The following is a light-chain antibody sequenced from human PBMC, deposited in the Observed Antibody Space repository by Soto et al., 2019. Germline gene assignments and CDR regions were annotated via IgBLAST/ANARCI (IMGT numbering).Light chain of an antibody. CDR2: AAS. CDR3: QQSYSTPRT. Sequence: DIQMTQTPSSLSASVGDRVTITCRASQSISSYLNWYQQKPGKAPKLLIYAASSLQSGVPSRFSGSGSGTDFTLTISSLQPEDFATHYCQQSYSTPRTFGQGTNVDIK. CDR1: QSISSY. J-gene: IGKJ1*01. V-gene: IGKV1-39*01.